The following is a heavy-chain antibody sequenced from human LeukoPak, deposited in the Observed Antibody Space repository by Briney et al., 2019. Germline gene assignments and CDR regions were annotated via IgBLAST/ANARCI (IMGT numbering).Heavy chain of an antibody. CDR3: ARVGVRGVIIRRAHFDY. V-gene: IGHV1-2*02. CDR2: INPNSGGT. CDR1: GYTFTGYY. Sequence: ASVKVSCKASGYTFTGYYMHRVRQAPGQGLEWMGWINPNSGGTNYAQKFQGRVTMTRDTSISTAYMELSRLRSDDTAVYYCARVGVRGVIIRRAHFDYWGQGTLVTVSS. J-gene: IGHJ4*02. D-gene: IGHD3-10*01.